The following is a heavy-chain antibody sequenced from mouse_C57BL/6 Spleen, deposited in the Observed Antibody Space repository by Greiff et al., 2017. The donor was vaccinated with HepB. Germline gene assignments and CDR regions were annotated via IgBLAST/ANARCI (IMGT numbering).Heavy chain of an antibody. CDR3: ARLFYYYGSSLYWYFDV. D-gene: IGHD1-1*01. J-gene: IGHJ1*03. Sequence: VQPQPSGAELVGPGASVKLSCKASGYTFTDYYLNWVKPRPGPGLEWVGRVYPGSCNTYYNEKFKGKATLTAEKSSSTAYMQLSSLTSEDSAVYFCARLFYYYGSSLYWYFDVWGTGTTVTVSS. CDR1: GYTFTDYY. V-gene: IGHV1-76*01. CDR2: VYPGSCNT.